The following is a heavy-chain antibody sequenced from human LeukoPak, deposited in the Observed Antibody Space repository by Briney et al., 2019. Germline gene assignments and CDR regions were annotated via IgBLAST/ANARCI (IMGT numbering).Heavy chain of an antibody. CDR3: ARRGYSYGLIHYYYYYMDV. V-gene: IGHV3-7*01. D-gene: IGHD5-18*01. J-gene: IGHJ6*03. Sequence: GGSLRLPCAASGFTFSSYWMSWVRQAPGKGLEWVANIKQDGSEKYYVDSVKGRFTISRDNAKNSLYLQMNSLRAEDTAVYYCARRGYSYGLIHYYYYYMDVWGKGTTVTVSS. CDR2: IKQDGSEK. CDR1: GFTFSSYW.